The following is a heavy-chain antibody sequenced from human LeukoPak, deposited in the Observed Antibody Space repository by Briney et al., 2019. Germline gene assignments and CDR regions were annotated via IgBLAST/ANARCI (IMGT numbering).Heavy chain of an antibody. Sequence: GGSLRLSCAASGFTFSSYEMNWVRQAPGKGLEWVSYISSSGSTIYYADSVKGRFTISRDNAKNSLYLQMNSLRADDTAVYYCATLPSLNYYDSSHDYYYMDVWGKGTTVTISS. CDR1: GFTFSSYE. J-gene: IGHJ6*03. D-gene: IGHD3-22*01. CDR2: ISSSGSTI. CDR3: ATLPSLNYYDSSHDYYYMDV. V-gene: IGHV3-48*03.